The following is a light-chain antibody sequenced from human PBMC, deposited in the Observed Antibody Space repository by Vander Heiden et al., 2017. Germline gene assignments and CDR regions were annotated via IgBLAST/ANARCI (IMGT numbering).Light chain of an antibody. V-gene: IGLV3-1*01. Sequence: SYELTQPPSVSVSLAQTASTTCSEDELRNKYACWHQQKPGQSPVLVIYQDSKRPSVIPERFSGSNSGNTATLTISGTQAMDEADYYCQAWDSSTHVFGTGTKVTVL. CDR2: QDS. J-gene: IGLJ1*01. CDR3: QAWDSSTHV. CDR1: ELRNKY.